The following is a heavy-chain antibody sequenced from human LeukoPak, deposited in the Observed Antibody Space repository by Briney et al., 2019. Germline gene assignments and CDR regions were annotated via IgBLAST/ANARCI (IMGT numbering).Heavy chain of an antibody. V-gene: IGHV3-21*01. D-gene: IGHD3-22*01. Sequence: GGSLRPSCAASGFSFTSYTMTWVRQAPGKGLEWVSSISSTSAYIYYADSVKGRFTISRDNAKNSLYLQMNSLRAEDTAVYYCANFDSNFNWGQGTLVTVSS. CDR3: ANFDSNFN. J-gene: IGHJ4*02. CDR2: ISSTSAYI. CDR1: GFSFTSYT.